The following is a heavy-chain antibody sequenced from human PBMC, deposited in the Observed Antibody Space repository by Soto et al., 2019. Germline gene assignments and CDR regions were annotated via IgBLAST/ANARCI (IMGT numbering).Heavy chain of an antibody. V-gene: IGHV1-18*01. J-gene: IGHJ4*02. CDR1: GYAFSHYG. Sequence: GXSVKVSFKASGYAFSHYGISWVRLAPVQGLEWMGWICPYNGKTNYAQKLQGRVTMTTDTSTNTAYMELRSLRSDDTAVYYCARDLDGSGSYYTDFWGQGTLVTVSS. D-gene: IGHD3-10*01. CDR3: ARDLDGSGSYYTDF. CDR2: ICPYNGKT.